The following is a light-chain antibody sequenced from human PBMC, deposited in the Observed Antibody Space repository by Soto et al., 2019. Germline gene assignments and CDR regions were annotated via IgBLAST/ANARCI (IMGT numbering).Light chain of an antibody. Sequence: QSALTQPPSVSGSPGQAVTISCTGTRSDVGSYNRVSWYQQTPGTAPKLIIYEVSDRPSGVPDRFSGSKSGNTASLTISGLQAEDEASYFCSTYRFSGTPVVFGGGTKVTVL. CDR2: EVS. V-gene: IGLV2-18*02. CDR3: STYRFSGTPVV. J-gene: IGLJ2*01. CDR1: RSDVGSYNR.